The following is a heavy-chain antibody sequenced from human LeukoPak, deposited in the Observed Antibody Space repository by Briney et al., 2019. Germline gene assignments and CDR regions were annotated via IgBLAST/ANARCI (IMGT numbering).Heavy chain of an antibody. CDR1: GGSFSGYY. Sequence: SETLSLTCAVYGGSFSGYYWSWIRQPPGKGLEWIGEINHSGSINYNPSLKSRVTISVDTSKNQFSLKLSSVTAADTAVYYCARGFRYYYGSGSYPFDYWGQGTLVTVSS. V-gene: IGHV4-34*01. J-gene: IGHJ4*02. CDR2: INHSGSI. D-gene: IGHD3-10*01. CDR3: ARGFRYYYGSGSYPFDY.